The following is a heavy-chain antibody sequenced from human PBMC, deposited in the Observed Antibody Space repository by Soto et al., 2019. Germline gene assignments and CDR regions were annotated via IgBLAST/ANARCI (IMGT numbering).Heavy chain of an antibody. J-gene: IGHJ6*02. CDR2: IIPIFGTA. D-gene: IGHD3-16*01. Sequence: GVSVKVSCKASGGTFSSYAISWVRQAPGQGLEWMGGIIPIFGTANYAQKFQGRVTITADESTSTAYMELSSLRSEDTAVYYCARCIMITFGGVWDYYYGMDVWGQGTTVTVSS. V-gene: IGHV1-69*13. CDR3: ARCIMITFGGVWDYYYGMDV. CDR1: GGTFSSYA.